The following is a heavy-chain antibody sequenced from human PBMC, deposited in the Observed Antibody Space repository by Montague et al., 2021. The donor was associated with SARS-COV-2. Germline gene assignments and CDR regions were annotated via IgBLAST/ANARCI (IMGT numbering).Heavy chain of an antibody. D-gene: IGHD1-26*01. CDR2: HYNSGSA. CDR3: GCVPVSGTYWSGDY. CDR1: GGSISSTSYY. Sequence: SETLSLTCTVSGGSISSTSYYWGWVRQPPGKGLGWIGSHYNSGSAYYNPSLKSRVTISIDTSKNQFSQKLSSVTAAATAVYYCGCVPVSGTYWSGDYWGQGTLVTVSS. V-gene: IGHV4-39*07. J-gene: IGHJ4*02.